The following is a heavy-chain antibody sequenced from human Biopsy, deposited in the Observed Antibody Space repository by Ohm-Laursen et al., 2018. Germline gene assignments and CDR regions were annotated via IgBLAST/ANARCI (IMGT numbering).Heavy chain of an antibody. CDR2: ISTYNGDT. V-gene: IGHV1-18*01. CDR1: GYTFTSYG. J-gene: IGHJ6*02. Sequence: ASVKVSCKASGYTFTSYGIDWVRQAPGQGLEWMGWISTYNGDTNYAQRFQGRVTMTTDTSTSTAYMELRGLTSDDTAVYYCARDDYYYDLDVWGQGATVTVSS. CDR3: ARDDYYYDLDV.